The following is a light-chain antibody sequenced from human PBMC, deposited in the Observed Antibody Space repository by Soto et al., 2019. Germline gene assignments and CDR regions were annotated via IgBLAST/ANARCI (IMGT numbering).Light chain of an antibody. V-gene: IGLV2-8*01. J-gene: IGLJ1*01. Sequence: QSALTQPPSASGSPGQSVTISCTGTSSDVGGWNYVSWYQQHPGKAPKLIIYEVTKRPSGVPDRFSGSKSGNTASLTVSGLLAEDEADYYCYSYAGNNRVFGTGTKVTVL. CDR3: YSYAGNNRV. CDR1: SSDVGGWNY. CDR2: EVT.